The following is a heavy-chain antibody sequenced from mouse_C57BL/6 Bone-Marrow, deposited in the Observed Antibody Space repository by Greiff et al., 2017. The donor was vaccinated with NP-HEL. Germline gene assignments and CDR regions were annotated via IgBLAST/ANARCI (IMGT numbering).Heavy chain of an antibody. J-gene: IGHJ1*03. CDR2: INPNNGGT. CDR1: GYTFTDYY. CDR3: ARYDYDGDWYFDV. V-gene: IGHV1-26*01. D-gene: IGHD2-4*01. Sequence: EVKLQESGPELVKPGASVKISCKASGYTFTDYYMNWVKQSHGKSLEWIGDINPNNGGTSYNQKFKGKATLTVDKSSSTAYMELRSLTSEDSAVYYCARYDYDGDWYFDVWGTGTTVTVSS.